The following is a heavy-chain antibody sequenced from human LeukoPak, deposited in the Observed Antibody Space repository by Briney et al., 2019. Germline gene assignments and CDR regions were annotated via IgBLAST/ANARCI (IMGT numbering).Heavy chain of an antibody. J-gene: IGHJ3*02. CDR2: LSDSGGST. CDR3: AKRLYYGSGPLDI. D-gene: IGHD3-10*01. V-gene: IGHV3-23*01. CDR1: GFSFSNYD. Sequence: PGGSLRLSCAASGFSFSNYDMTWVRQAPGKGLDWVSTLSDSGGSTYYADSAKGRFTISRDNSKNTLYLQMSSLRAEDTAIYFCAKRLYYGSGPLDIWGQGTMVTVSS.